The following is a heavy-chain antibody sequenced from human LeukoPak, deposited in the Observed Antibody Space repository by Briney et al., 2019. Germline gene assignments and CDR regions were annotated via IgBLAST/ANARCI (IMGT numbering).Heavy chain of an antibody. Sequence: SETLSLTCTVSGGSVSSGSYYWGWIRQPPGKGLEWIGSIYYSGGTYYNASLKSRVTISVDTSKNQFSLKLSSVTAADTAVYYCARQGNSAYFEYWGQGTLVTVSS. D-gene: IGHD4-23*01. CDR2: IYYSGGT. J-gene: IGHJ4*02. CDR1: GGSVSSGSYY. CDR3: ARQGNSAYFEY. V-gene: IGHV4-39*01.